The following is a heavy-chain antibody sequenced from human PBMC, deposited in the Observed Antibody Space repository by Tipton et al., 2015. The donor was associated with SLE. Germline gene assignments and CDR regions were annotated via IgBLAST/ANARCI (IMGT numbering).Heavy chain of an antibody. D-gene: IGHD5-12*01. CDR1: GGFIGSSRYY. CDR2: IYYSGST. V-gene: IGHV4-61*05. CDR3: ARSDYIGQRL. J-gene: IGHJ4*02. Sequence: TLSLTCSVSGGFIGSSRYYWGWIRQPPGKGLEWIGYIYYSGSTNYNPSLKSRVTISVDTSKNQFSLSLKSVTAADTAIYYCARSDYIGQRLWGQGTLVTVSS.